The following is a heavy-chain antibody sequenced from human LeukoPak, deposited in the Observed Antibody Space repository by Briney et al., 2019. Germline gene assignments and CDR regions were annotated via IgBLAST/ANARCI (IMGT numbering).Heavy chain of an antibody. J-gene: IGHJ6*03. D-gene: IGHD3-3*01. CDR2: IYHSGST. Sequence: PSETLSLTCAVSGGSISSGGYSWSWIRQPPGKGLEWIGYIYHSGSTYYNPSLKSRVTISVDRSKNQFSLKLSSVTAADTAVYYCARGPPVVPAARLRFLEWYYMDVWGKGTTVTVSS. CDR3: ARGPPVVPAARLRFLEWYYMDV. CDR1: GGSISSGGYS. V-gene: IGHV4-30-2*01.